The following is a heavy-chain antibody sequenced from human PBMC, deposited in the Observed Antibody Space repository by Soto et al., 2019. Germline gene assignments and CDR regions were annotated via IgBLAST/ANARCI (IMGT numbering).Heavy chain of an antibody. CDR1: GGSISSYY. Sequence: QVQLQESGPGLVKPSETLSLTCTVSGGSISSYYWSWIRQPPGKGLEWIGYIYYSGSTNYNPSLKSRGPXPXDXXMNQFSLTLSSVTAAHTAVYYCARQQWLVLNAFDIWGQGTMVTVSS. CDR3: ARQQWLVLNAFDI. J-gene: IGHJ3*02. V-gene: IGHV4-59*01. D-gene: IGHD6-19*01. CDR2: IYYSGST.